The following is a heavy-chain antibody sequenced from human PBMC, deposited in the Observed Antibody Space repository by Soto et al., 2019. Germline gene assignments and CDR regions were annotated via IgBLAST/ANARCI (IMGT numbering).Heavy chain of an antibody. D-gene: IGHD2-21*01. Sequence: PGGSLRLSCAASGFTFSDYYMSWTRQAPGKGLEWIAYIVSGSTYTNYADSVKGRFTISRDNDKESLYLQMNSLRADDTAVYYCARVDGESRMDVWGQGTTVSVS. CDR2: IVSGSTYT. V-gene: IGHV3-11*06. CDR1: GFTFSDYY. J-gene: IGHJ6*02. CDR3: ARVDGESRMDV.